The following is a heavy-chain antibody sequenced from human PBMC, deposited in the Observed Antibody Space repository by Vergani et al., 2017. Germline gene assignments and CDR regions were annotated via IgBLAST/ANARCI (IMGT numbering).Heavy chain of an antibody. D-gene: IGHD3-10*01. CDR2: INHSGST. CDR1: GGSFSGYY. Sequence: QVQLQQWGAGLLKPSETLSLTCAVYGGSFSGYYWSWIRQPPGKGLEWIGEINHSGSTNYNPSLKSRVTISVDTSKNQFSLKLSSVTAADTAVYYCARVRPTITMVRGVIIRGWFDPWGQGTLVTVSS. CDR3: ARVRPTITMVRGVIIRGWFDP. V-gene: IGHV4-34*01. J-gene: IGHJ5*02.